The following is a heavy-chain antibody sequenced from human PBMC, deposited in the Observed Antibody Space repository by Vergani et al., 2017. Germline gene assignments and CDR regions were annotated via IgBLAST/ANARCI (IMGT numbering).Heavy chain of an antibody. J-gene: IGHJ4*02. Sequence: EVQLLESGGGLVQPGGSLRLSCAASGFTFSSYAMSWVRQAPGKGLEWVSAISGSGGSTYYADSVKGRFTISRDNSKNTLYLQMNSLRAEDTAVYYCARARGYDGHFDYWGQGTLVTVSS. CDR3: ARARGYDGHFDY. CDR1: GFTFSSYA. D-gene: IGHD5-12*01. V-gene: IGHV3-23*01. CDR2: ISGSGGST.